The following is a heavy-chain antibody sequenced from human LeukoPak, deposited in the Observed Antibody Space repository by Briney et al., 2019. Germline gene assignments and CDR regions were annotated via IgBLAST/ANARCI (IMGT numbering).Heavy chain of an antibody. CDR2: IYYSGST. V-gene: IGHV4-59*11. J-gene: IGHJ4*02. D-gene: IGHD1-26*01. CDR3: ARGLSVSYR. Sequence: PSETLSLTCTVSGGSISSHYWSWIRQPPGKGLEWIEYIYYSGSTNYNPSLKGRVTISVDTSKNQFSLKLSSVTAADTAVYYCARGLSVSYRWGQGTLVTVSS. CDR1: GGSISSHY.